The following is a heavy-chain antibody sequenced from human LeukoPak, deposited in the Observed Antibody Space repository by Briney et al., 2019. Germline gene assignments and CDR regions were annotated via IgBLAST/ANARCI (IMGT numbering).Heavy chain of an antibody. CDR3: ARDTYCSSTSCSRGWFDP. CDR2: ISAYNGNT. V-gene: IGHV1-18*04. J-gene: IGHJ5*02. D-gene: IGHD2-2*01. Sequence: GASVKVSCKASGYTFTSYGISWVRQAPGQGLEWMGWISAYNGNTNYAQKLQGRVTMTTDTSTSTAYMELRSLRSDDTAVYYCARDTYCSSTSCSRGWFDPWGQGTLVPVSS. CDR1: GYTFTSYG.